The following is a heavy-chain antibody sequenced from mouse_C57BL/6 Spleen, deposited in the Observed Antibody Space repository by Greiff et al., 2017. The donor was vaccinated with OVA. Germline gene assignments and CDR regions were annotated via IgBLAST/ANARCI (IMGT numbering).Heavy chain of an antibody. D-gene: IGHD4-1*01. CDR2: ISYDGSN. V-gene: IGHV3-6*01. CDR3: ARGETGTRAMDY. J-gene: IGHJ4*01. CDR1: GYSITSGYY. Sequence: EVKLQESGPGLVKPSQSLSLTCSVTGYSITSGYYWNWIRQFPGNKLEWMGYISYDGSNNYNPSLKNRISITRDTSKNQFFLKLNSVTTEDTATYYCARGETGTRAMDYWGQGTSVTVSS.